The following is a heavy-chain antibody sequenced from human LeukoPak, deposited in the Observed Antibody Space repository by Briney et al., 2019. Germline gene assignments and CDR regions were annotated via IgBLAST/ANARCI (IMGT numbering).Heavy chain of an antibody. V-gene: IGHV3-48*03. CDR2: ISSSGSTI. J-gene: IGHJ4*02. D-gene: IGHD3-10*01. CDR1: GFTFSSYE. Sequence: GGSLGLSCAASGFTFSSYEMNWVRQAPGKGLEWVSYISSSGSTIYYADSVKGRFTISRDNAKNSLYLQMNSLRAEDTAVYYCARGYGSGSHSYFDYWGQGTLVTVSS. CDR3: ARGYGSGSHSYFDY.